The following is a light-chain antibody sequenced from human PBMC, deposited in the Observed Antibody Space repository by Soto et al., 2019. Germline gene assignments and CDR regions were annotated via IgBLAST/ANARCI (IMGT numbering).Light chain of an antibody. Sequence: EIVLTQSPGTLSLSPGERATLSCRASLSVSTSYLAWYQQKPGQAPRLLIYGASSRATGIPDRFSGSGSGTDFTLTISRLEPEDFAVYYCQQYNSSPLFTFGPGTKVDIK. V-gene: IGKV3-20*01. CDR1: LSVSTSY. CDR3: QQYNSSPLFT. J-gene: IGKJ3*01. CDR2: GAS.